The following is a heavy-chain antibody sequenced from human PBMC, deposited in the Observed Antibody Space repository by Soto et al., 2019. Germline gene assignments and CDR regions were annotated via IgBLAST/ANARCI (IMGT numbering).Heavy chain of an antibody. D-gene: IGHD4-17*01. J-gene: IGHJ2*01. CDR3: AKENYGDFYWYFDL. Sequence: EVQLLESGGALVQPGGSLRLSCAASGFTFSSFAMTWVRQAPGKGLEWVSTISGSGGSTYYADSVKNRFTISRDNSKNTQYLQMNSLRAEDTAVYYCAKENYGDFYWYFDLWGRGTLVTVSS. V-gene: IGHV3-23*01. CDR1: GFTFSSFA. CDR2: ISGSGGST.